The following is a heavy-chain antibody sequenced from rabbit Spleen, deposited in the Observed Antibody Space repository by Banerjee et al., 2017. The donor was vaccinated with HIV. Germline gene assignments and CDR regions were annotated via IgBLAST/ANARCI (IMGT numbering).Heavy chain of an antibody. CDR2: IYTGNDKT. J-gene: IGHJ4*01. V-gene: IGHV1S40*01. Sequence: VESGGGLVQPGTSLTLTCTASGFSLSSSYDMCWVRQAPGKGLEWIGCIYTGNDKTYYASWAKGRFTISKPSSTTVTLRMTSLTVADTATYFCTRDSGSGPYIDGYFNVWGPGTLVTVS. D-gene: IGHD1-1*01. CDR1: GFSLSSSYD. CDR3: TRDSGSGPYIDGYFNV.